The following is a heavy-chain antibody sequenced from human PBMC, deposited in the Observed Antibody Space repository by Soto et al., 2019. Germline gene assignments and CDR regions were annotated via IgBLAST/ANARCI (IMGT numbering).Heavy chain of an antibody. V-gene: IGHV1-69*01. CDR2: IIPIFGTA. CDR3: ASTGGLEWFDWYFDL. CDR1: GGTFSSYA. J-gene: IGHJ2*01. Sequence: QVQLVQSGAEVKKPGSSVKVSCKASGGTFSSYAISWVRQAPGQGLEWMGGIIPIFGTANYAQKFQGRVTITADESTSTAYMELSRLRSEDTAVYYCASTGGLEWFDWYFDLWGRGTLVTVSS. D-gene: IGHD3-3*01.